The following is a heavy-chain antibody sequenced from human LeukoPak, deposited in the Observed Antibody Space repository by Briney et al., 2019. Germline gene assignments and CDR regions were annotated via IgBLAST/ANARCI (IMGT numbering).Heavy chain of an antibody. J-gene: IGHJ4*02. CDR1: GFTFRSSW. D-gene: IGHD5-12*01. CDR3: ARDVGYSAYD. V-gene: IGHV3-74*01. CDR2: INNDGSAT. Sequence: GGSLRLSSAASGFTFRSSWMHWVRQGPGKGLVWVSRINNDGSATTYADSVKGRFTISRDTAKNTVFPQMNSLRAEDTAVYYCARDVGYSAYDWGQGTLVTVSS.